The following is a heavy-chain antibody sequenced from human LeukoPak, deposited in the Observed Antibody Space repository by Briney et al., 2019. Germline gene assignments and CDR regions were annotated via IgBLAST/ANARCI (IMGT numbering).Heavy chain of an antibody. Sequence: PGGSLRLSCAASGFTFSGSAMHWVRQASGKGLEWVGRIRSKANSYATAYAASVKGRFTISRDDSKNTAYLQMNSLKTEDTAVYYRTSIAVAGTRDYYYGMDVWGQGTTVTVSS. CDR2: IRSKANSYAT. D-gene: IGHD6-19*01. CDR3: TSIAVAGTRDYYYGMDV. V-gene: IGHV3-73*01. CDR1: GFTFSGSA. J-gene: IGHJ6*02.